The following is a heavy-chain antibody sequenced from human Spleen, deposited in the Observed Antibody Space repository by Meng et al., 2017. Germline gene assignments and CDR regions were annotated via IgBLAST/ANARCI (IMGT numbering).Heavy chain of an antibody. CDR1: GDPISNYY. CDR2: TYVGGST. V-gene: IGHV4-4*07. Sequence: SETLSLTCSASGDPISNYYWNWLRQPAGKRLEWIGRTYVGGSTDYNPSLRSRVTVSVDTSKNQISLRLASVTAADTAGYFCARGSAGDYYFDSWGQGTLVTVSS. D-gene: IGHD4-17*01. J-gene: IGHJ4*02. CDR3: ARGSAGDYYFDS.